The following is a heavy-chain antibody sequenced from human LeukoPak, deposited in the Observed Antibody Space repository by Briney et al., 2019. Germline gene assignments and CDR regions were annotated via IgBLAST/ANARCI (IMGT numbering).Heavy chain of an antibody. CDR3: ARDDQISIAVAGPFDY. CDR2: ISYDGSNK. Sequence: GRSLRLSCAASGFTFSSYAMHWVRQAPGKGLEWVAVISYDGSNKYYADSVKGRFTISRDNSKNTLYLQMNSLRAEDTAVYYCARDDQISIAVAGPFDYWGQGTLVTVSS. CDR1: GFTFSSYA. D-gene: IGHD6-19*01. V-gene: IGHV3-30-3*01. J-gene: IGHJ4*02.